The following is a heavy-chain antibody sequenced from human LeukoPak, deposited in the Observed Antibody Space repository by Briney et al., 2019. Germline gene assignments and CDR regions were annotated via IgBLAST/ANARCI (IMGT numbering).Heavy chain of an antibody. CDR3: ARDPLHYYDSRKYYFDY. Sequence: GGSLRLSCAASGFTFSSYSMNWVRQAPGKGLEWVSSISSSSSYIYYADSVKGRFTISRDNAKSSLYLQMNSLRAEDTAVYYCARDPLHYYDSRKYYFDYWGQGTLVTVSS. CDR2: ISSSSSYI. V-gene: IGHV3-21*01. CDR1: GFTFSSYS. J-gene: IGHJ4*02. D-gene: IGHD3-22*01.